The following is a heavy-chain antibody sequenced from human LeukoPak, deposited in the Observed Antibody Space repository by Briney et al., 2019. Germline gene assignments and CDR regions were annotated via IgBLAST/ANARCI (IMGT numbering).Heavy chain of an antibody. CDR3: ARGTVTFSYWYFDL. Sequence: ASVKVSCTASGYTFTGYYMHWVRQAPGQGLEWMGWINPNSGGTNYAQKFQGRVTMTRDTSISTAYMELSRLRSDDTAVYYCARGTVTFSYWYFDLWGRGTLVTVSS. D-gene: IGHD4-17*01. J-gene: IGHJ2*01. CDR1: GYTFTGYY. V-gene: IGHV1-2*02. CDR2: INPNSGGT.